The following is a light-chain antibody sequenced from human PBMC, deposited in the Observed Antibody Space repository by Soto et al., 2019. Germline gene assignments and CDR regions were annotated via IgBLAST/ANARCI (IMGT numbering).Light chain of an antibody. CDR2: GAS. CDR3: QQSYSTPIT. CDR1: QSVSSNN. Sequence: EIVLTQSPGTLSLSPGERATLSCRASQSVSSNNLAWYQQKPGQAPRLLIYGASTRATGIPARFSGSGSGTEFTLTISSLQPEDFATYYCQQSYSTPITFGQGTRLEIK. V-gene: IGKV3-20*01. J-gene: IGKJ5*01.